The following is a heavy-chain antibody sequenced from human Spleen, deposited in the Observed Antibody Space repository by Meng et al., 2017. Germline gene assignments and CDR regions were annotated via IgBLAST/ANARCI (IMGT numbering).Heavy chain of an antibody. CDR1: GFTFDNYA. V-gene: IGHV3-20*04. CDR2: SNWNGVIT. CDR3: AKALFPYSSSTEGFDY. D-gene: IGHD6-6*01. J-gene: IGHJ4*02. Sequence: GGSLRLSCTASGFTFDNYAMTWVRQAPGKGLEWVSGSNWNGVITSYADSVKGRFTISRDNAKSSLYLQMNSLRAEDTALYYCAKALFPYSSSTEGFDYWGQGTLVTVSS.